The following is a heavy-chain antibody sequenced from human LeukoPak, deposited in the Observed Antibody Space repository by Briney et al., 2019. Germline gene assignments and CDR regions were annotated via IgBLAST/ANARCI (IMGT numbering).Heavy chain of an antibody. D-gene: IGHD2-21*01. Sequence: GGSLRLSCAASGFTLSSYAMSWVRQAPGKGLEWVSAISVSGNTYHADSVKGRFTISRDSSKDTLYLQMNRLRAEDAAVYYCAKAPVTTCSGAYCYPFDYWGQGTLVTVSS. V-gene: IGHV3-23*01. J-gene: IGHJ4*02. CDR3: AKAPVTTCSGAYCYPFDY. CDR2: ISVSGNT. CDR1: GFTLSSYA.